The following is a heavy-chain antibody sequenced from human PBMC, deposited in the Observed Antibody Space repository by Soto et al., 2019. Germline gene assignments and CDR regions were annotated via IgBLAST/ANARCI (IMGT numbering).Heavy chain of an antibody. D-gene: IGHD3-10*01. Sequence: AETLSLTCTVSGGSLSSGGYYWSWLRQHPGKGLEWIGYIYYSGSTYYNPSLKSRVTISVDTTKNQFSLKLSSLTAADTAVYYCARQKGSENLDYWGQGTLVTVSS. CDR1: GGSLSSGGYY. CDR3: ARQKGSENLDY. J-gene: IGHJ4*02. CDR2: IYYSGST. V-gene: IGHV4-61*08.